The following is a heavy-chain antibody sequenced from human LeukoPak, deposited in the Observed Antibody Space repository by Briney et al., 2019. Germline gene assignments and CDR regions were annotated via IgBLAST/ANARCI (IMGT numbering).Heavy chain of an antibody. CDR3: ARGIVVVPAAMHDNFDY. V-gene: IGHV1-2*04. J-gene: IGHJ4*02. CDR1: GYTFTGYY. Sequence: ASVKVSCKASGYTFTGYYMHWVRQAPGQGLEWMGWINPNSGGTNYAQKFQGWVTMTRDTSISTAYMELSRLRSDDTAVYYCARGIVVVPAAMHDNFDYWGQGTLVTVSS. D-gene: IGHD2-2*01. CDR2: INPNSGGT.